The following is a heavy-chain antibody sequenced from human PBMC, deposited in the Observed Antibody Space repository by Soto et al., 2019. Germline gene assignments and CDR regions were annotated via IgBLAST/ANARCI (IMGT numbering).Heavy chain of an antibody. CDR3: AHLRGFGELLYRDQYYYYGMDV. J-gene: IGHJ6*02. D-gene: IGHD3-10*01. CDR2: INPSGGST. V-gene: IGHV1-46*01. Sequence: ASVKVSCKASGYTFTSYYMHWVRQAPGQGLEWMGIINPSGGSTSYAQKFQGRVTMTRDTSTSTVYMELSSLRSEDTAVYYCAHLRGFGELLYRDQYYYYGMDVWGQGTTVTVSS. CDR1: GYTFTSYY.